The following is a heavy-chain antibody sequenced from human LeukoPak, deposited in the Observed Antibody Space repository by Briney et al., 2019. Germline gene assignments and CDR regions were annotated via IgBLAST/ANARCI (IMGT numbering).Heavy chain of an antibody. Sequence: ASVKVSCKASGYTFTSYDINWVRQATGQGLEWMGWMDPNSGNTGYAQKFQGRVTITRNTSISTAYMELSSLGSEDTAVYYCARVNYYYYMDVWGKGTTVTVSS. CDR1: GYTFTSYD. CDR2: MDPNSGNT. CDR3: ARVNYYYYMDV. J-gene: IGHJ6*03. V-gene: IGHV1-8*03.